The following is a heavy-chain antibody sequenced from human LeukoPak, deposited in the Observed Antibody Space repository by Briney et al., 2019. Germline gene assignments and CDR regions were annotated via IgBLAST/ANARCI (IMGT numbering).Heavy chain of an antibody. Sequence: ASVKVSCKASGYTFTSYYMHWVRQAPGQGLEWMGIINPSGGSTSYAQKLQGRVTMTTDTSTSTAYMELRSLRSDDTAVYYCARAIAAGYYYYGMDVWGQGTTVTVSS. CDR3: ARAIAAGYYYYGMDV. J-gene: IGHJ6*02. CDR2: INPSGGST. D-gene: IGHD6-13*01. V-gene: IGHV1-46*01. CDR1: GYTFTSYY.